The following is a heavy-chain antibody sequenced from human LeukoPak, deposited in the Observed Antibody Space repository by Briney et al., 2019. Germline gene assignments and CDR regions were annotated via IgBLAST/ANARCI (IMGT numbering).Heavy chain of an antibody. CDR2: ISPKTGDT. Sequence: ASVKVSCKASGYIFTGYFIHWVRQAPGQGLEWMGWISPKTGDTNYAQKFQDRVTVTRDTSISTVYMELSRLRSDDSAVFYCARVNFPDFYYYGMDVWGQGTTVTVSS. CDR1: GYIFTGYF. J-gene: IGHJ6*02. CDR3: ARVNFPDFYYYGMDV. V-gene: IGHV1-2*02. D-gene: IGHD1-7*01.